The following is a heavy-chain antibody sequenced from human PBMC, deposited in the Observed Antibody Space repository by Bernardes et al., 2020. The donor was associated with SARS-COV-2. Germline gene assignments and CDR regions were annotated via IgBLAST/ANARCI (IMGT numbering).Heavy chain of an antibody. D-gene: IGHD2-15*01. Sequence: ASVKVSCEASGYTFTGYQMHWLRQAPGQGLEWMGRINPYSGGTIYAQKFQDRVSLTRDTSINTAYMELSRLTSDDTAVYYCARVGVASDAFDIWGQGTMVTVSS. CDR1: GYTFTGYQ. CDR3: ARVGVASDAFDI. V-gene: IGHV1-2*06. J-gene: IGHJ3*02. CDR2: INPYSGGT.